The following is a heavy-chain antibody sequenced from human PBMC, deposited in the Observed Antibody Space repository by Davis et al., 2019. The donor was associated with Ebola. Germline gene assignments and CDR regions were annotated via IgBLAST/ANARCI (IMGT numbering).Heavy chain of an antibody. CDR2: ISGSGGST. CDR3: ANGGWVWLGKYYGMDV. V-gene: IGHV3-23*01. CDR1: GFTFSSYA. D-gene: IGHD3-10*01. J-gene: IGHJ6*02. Sequence: GGSLRLSCAASGFTFSSYAMSWVRQAPGKGLEWVSAISGSGGSTYYADSVKGRFTISRDNSKNTLYLQMNSLRAEDTAVYYCANGGWVWLGKYYGMDVWGQGTTVTVSS.